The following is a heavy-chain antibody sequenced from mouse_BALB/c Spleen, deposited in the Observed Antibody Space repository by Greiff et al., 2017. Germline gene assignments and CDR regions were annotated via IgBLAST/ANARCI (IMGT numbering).Heavy chain of an antibody. J-gene: IGHJ4*01. CDR2: INPGSGGT. CDR1: GYAFTNYL. V-gene: IGHV1-54*01. D-gene: IGHD1-1*01. CDR3: ARSGYYYGSGDYAMDY. Sequence: QVQLKESGAELVRPGTSVKVSCKASGYAFTNYLIEWVKQRPGQGLEWIGVINPGSGGTNYNEKFKGKATLTADKASSTAYMQLSSLTSDDSAVYFCARSGYYYGSGDYAMDYWGQGTAVTVSS.